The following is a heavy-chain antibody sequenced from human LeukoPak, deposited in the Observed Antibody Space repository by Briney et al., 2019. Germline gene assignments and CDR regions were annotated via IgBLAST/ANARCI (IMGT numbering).Heavy chain of an antibody. CDR3: ARGSDAPFDY. J-gene: IGHJ4*02. CDR1: GFIVSSNY. V-gene: IGHV3-53*01. CDR2: MYAGGST. Sequence: GGSLRLSCAASGFIVSSNYMSWVRQAPGKGLEWVSVMYAGGSTYYADSVKGRFTISRDNAKNSLYLQMNSLRAEDTAVYYCARGSDAPFDYWGQGTLVTVSS.